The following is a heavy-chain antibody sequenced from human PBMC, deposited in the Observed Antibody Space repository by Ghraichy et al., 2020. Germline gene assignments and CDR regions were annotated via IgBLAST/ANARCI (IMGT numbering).Heavy chain of an antibody. J-gene: IGHJ4*02. CDR2: IFYSGNT. CDR1: GGSISTTSYH. D-gene: IGHD6-25*01. CDR3: TREAAGAADY. V-gene: IGHV4-39*02. Sequence: ESLNISCTVSGGSISTTSYHWGWVRQPPGKGLEWIGSIFYSGNTYYSSSLQSRVTISVDTSKNRFSLTLSSMTAADTAVYFCTREAAGAADYWGQGTLVTVSS.